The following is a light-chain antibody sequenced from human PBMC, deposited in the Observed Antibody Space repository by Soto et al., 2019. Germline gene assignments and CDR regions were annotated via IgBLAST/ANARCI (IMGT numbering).Light chain of an antibody. J-gene: IGKJ1*01. CDR3: QQTYNTPWK. CDR1: HTVRRF. Sequence: DIPMTQSPSSLSASVGDRVTITCRASHTVRRFLNWYQQKPGTAPNLLIYAATGLQRGAPSRFSGSGSGTDFSLTLSSRQPEDSATYYCQQTYNTPWKFGQATTLEIK. V-gene: IGKV1-39*01. CDR2: AAT.